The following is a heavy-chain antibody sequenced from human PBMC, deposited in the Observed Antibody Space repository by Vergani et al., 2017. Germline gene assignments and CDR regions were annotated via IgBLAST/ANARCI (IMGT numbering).Heavy chain of an antibody. J-gene: IGHJ5*02. Sequence: QVQLQESGPGLVKPSETLSLTCTVSGGSISSYYWSWIRQPPGKGLEWIGYIYYSGSTNYNPSLKSRVTISVDTSKNQFSLKLSSVTAADTAVYYCARDQNYYDSSGYYSAFDPWGQGTLVTVSS. D-gene: IGHD3-22*01. CDR1: GGSISSYY. CDR3: ARDQNYYDSSGYYSAFDP. CDR2: IYYSGST. V-gene: IGHV4-59*12.